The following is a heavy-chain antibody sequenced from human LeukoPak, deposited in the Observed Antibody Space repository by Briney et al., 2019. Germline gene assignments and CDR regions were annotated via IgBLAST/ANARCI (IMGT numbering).Heavy chain of an antibody. CDR1: GYTFTSYG. J-gene: IGHJ4*02. V-gene: IGHV1-18*01. Sequence: ASVKVSCKASGYTFTSYGISWVRQAPGQGLEWMGWISAYNGNTNYAQKLQGRVTMTTDTSTSTAYMELRSLRSDDTAVYYCARDRPYYGDYVGYFDYWGQGTLVTVSS. D-gene: IGHD4-17*01. CDR2: ISAYNGNT. CDR3: ARDRPYYGDYVGYFDY.